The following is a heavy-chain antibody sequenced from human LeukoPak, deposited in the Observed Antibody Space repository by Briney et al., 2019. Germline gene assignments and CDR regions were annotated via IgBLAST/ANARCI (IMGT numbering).Heavy chain of an antibody. CDR1: GGTFSSYA. J-gene: IGHJ4*02. Sequence: SVKVSCKASGGTFSSYAISWVRQAPGQGLEWMGRIIPILGIANYAQKFQGRVTITADKSTSTAYMELSSLRAEDTAVYYCAREVSGSTCSFDYWGQGTLVTVSS. CDR2: IIPILGIA. D-gene: IGHD2-2*01. V-gene: IGHV1-69*04. CDR3: AREVSGSTCSFDY.